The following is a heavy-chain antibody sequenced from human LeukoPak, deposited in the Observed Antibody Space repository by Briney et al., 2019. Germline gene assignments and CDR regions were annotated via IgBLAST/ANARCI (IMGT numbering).Heavy chain of an antibody. CDR3: ARDSSGFDY. V-gene: IGHV3-74*01. D-gene: IGHD6-19*01. Sequence: GGSLRLSCAASGFTFSNYWMHWVRQAPGKGPEWVSRINKDGSITNFADSVKGRFTISRDNSKNTLYLQMNSLRAEDTAVYYCARDSSGFDYWGQGTLVTVSS. CDR2: INKDGSIT. J-gene: IGHJ4*02. CDR1: GFTFSNYW.